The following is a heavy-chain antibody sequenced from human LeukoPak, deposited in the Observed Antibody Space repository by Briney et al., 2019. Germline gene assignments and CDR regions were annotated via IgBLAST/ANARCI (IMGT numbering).Heavy chain of an antibody. V-gene: IGHV1-2*02. D-gene: IGHD3-22*01. Sequence: ASVTVSCTASGYTFTVYYMHWVRQAPGQGLEWMGWINPNSGGTNYAQKFQGRVTMTRDTSISTAYMELSRLRSDDTAVYFCASDSSGYSPGYWGQGTLVTVSS. J-gene: IGHJ4*02. CDR1: GYTFTVYY. CDR3: ASDSSGYSPGY. CDR2: INPNSGGT.